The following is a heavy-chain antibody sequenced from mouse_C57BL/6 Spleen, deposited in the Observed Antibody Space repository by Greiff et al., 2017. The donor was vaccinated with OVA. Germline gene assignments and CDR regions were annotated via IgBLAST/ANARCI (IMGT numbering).Heavy chain of an antibody. CDR1: GYTFTDYY. J-gene: IGHJ2*01. D-gene: IGHD3-2*02. CDR2: IYPGSGNT. Sequence: QVQLQQSGAELVRPGASVKLSCKASGYTFTDYYINWVKQRPGQGLEWIARIYPGSGNTYYNEKFKGKATLTAEKSSSTAYMQLSSLTSEDSAVYFGARGDSSGLYYFDYWGQGTTLTVSS. CDR3: ARGDSSGLYYFDY. V-gene: IGHV1-76*01.